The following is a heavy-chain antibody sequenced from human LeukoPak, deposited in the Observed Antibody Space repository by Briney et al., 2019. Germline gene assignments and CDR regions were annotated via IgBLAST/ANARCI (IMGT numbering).Heavy chain of an antibody. D-gene: IGHD3-10*01. CDR3: ARAMGPMVRGVNLRPGIGANWFDP. Sequence: GASVKVSCKASGYTFAGYYMHWVRQAPGQGLEWMGWINPNSGGTNYAQKLQGRVTMTTDTSTSTAYMELRSLRSDDTAVYYCARAMGPMVRGVNLRPGIGANWFDPWGQGTLVTVSS. V-gene: IGHV1-2*02. CDR1: GYTFAGYY. J-gene: IGHJ5*02. CDR2: INPNSGGT.